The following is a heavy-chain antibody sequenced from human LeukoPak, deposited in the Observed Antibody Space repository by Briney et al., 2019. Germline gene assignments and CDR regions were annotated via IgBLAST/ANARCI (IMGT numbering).Heavy chain of an antibody. CDR1: GHTFTGYY. V-gene: IGHV1-2*02. D-gene: IGHD5-12*01. J-gene: IGHJ4*02. Sequence: ASVKVSCKASGHTFTGYYMHWVRHPPGQGLEWMGWINPNSGVTSYAQKCQGRVTMTRDTSVTTAYMELSRLRSDDTAVYYCARYSGYDEPFEYWGQGTLVTVSS. CDR2: INPNSGVT. CDR3: ARYSGYDEPFEY.